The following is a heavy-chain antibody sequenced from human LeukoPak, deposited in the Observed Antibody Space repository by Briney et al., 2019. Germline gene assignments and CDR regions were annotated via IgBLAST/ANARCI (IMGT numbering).Heavy chain of an antibody. J-gene: IGHJ4*02. CDR3: AKAGRWLQSHLDY. D-gene: IGHD5-24*01. Sequence: GGSLRLSCAASGFTFSSYGIHWVRQAPGKGLEWVAFIRYDGSNKYYADSVKGRFTISRDNSKNTLYLQMNSLRAEDTAVYYCAKAGRWLQSHLDYWGQGTLVTVSS. CDR1: GFTFSSYG. CDR2: IRYDGSNK. V-gene: IGHV3-30*02.